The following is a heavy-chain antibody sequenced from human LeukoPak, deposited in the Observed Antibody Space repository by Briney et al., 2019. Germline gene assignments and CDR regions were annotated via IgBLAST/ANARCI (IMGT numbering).Heavy chain of an antibody. CDR2: INHSGST. D-gene: IGHD3-3*01. J-gene: IGHJ6*03. CDR3: ARRFGVVISYYYMDV. V-gene: IGHV4-34*01. CDR1: GGSFSGYY. Sequence: PSETLSLTCAVYGGSFSGYYWSWIRQPPGKGLEWIGEINHSGSTNYNPSLKSRVTISVDTSKNQFSLKLSSVTAADTAVYYCARRFGVVISYYYMDVWGKGTTVTVSS.